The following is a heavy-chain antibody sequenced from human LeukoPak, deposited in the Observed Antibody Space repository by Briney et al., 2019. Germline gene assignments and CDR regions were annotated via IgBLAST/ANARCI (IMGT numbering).Heavy chain of an antibody. J-gene: IGHJ4*02. CDR3: ARDSCSSTSCRRKFDN. Sequence: PSETLSLTCTVSGGSITSSNYFWGWIRQSPGKGLEWIGSIYYSGSTYYNPSLKSRVTISVETSKIQFSLKLSSVTAAGSAVYYCARDSCSSTSCRRKFDNWGQGTLVTVSS. D-gene: IGHD2-2*01. CDR1: GGSITSSNYF. V-gene: IGHV4-39*07. CDR2: IYYSGST.